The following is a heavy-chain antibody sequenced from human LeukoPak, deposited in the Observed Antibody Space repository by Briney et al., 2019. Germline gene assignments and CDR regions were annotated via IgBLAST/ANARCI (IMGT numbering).Heavy chain of an antibody. V-gene: IGHV3-23*01. CDR1: GFTFSSHA. CDR2: ISGSGDST. J-gene: IGHJ4*02. Sequence: GGSLRLSCAGSGFTFSSHAMSWVRQAPGKGLEWVSGISGSGDSTDYADSVKGRFTISRDNSKNTLYLQMNSLRAEDTAVYYCARAGSYYDSGSLGSGFDYWGQGTLVTVSS. D-gene: IGHD3-10*01. CDR3: ARAGSYYDSGSLGSGFDY.